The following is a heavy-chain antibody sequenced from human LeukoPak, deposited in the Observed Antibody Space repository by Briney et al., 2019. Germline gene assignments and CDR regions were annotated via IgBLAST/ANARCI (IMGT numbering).Heavy chain of an antibody. CDR1: GGSISSSSYS. J-gene: IGHJ4*02. CDR3: ARRGVATIPFDY. D-gene: IGHD5-24*01. CDR2: IYYSGST. Sequence: KPSETLSLTCTVSGGSISSSSYSWGWIRQPPGKGLEWIGSIYYSGSTYYNPSLKSRVTISVDTSKNQFSLKLSSVTAADTAVYYCARRGVATIPFDYWGRGTLVTVSS. V-gene: IGHV4-39*01.